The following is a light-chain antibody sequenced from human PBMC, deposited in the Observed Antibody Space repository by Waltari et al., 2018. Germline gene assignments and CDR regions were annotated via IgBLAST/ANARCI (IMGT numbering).Light chain of an antibody. Sequence: EIVLTQSPATLSLSPGERATLSCRASQSVSTFLAWYQQKPCQAPRPLIYGASNRATGIPARFSGSGSGTDFTLTISSLEPEDFVVYYCQQRSNWPPAFGPGTKVDI. CDR3: QQRSNWPPA. V-gene: IGKV3-11*01. CDR1: QSVSTF. J-gene: IGKJ3*01. CDR2: GAS.